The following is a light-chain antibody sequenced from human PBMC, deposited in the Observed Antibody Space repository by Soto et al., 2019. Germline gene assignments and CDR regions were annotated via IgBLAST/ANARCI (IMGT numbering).Light chain of an antibody. CDR2: DAS. CDR1: QDINKN. CDR3: QQYESLPLT. J-gene: IGKJ5*01. V-gene: IGKV1-33*01. Sequence: DIDMKESRSSLSPCVGERVTITCQASQDINKNLIWYQQKPGKAPKLLIYDASDLETGVPSRFSGSGSGTGFTFTISSLQPEDFATYYCQQYESLPLTFGQGTQLEIK.